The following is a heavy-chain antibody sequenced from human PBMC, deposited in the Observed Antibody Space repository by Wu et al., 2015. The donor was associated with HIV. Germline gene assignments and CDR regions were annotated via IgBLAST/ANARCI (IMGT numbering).Heavy chain of an antibody. J-gene: IGHJ2*01. Sequence: QVQLVQSETEMKKPGSSVKVSCKASGGTFSSYAISWVRQAPGQGLEWMGRIIPIFGTANYAQKFQGRVTITADESTSTAYMELSSLRSEDTAVYYCARDRGYSYGYTWYFDLWGRGTLVTVSS. CDR1: GGTFSSYA. CDR3: ARDRGYSYGYTWYFDL. V-gene: IGHV1-69*18. D-gene: IGHD5-18*01. CDR2: IIPIFGTA.